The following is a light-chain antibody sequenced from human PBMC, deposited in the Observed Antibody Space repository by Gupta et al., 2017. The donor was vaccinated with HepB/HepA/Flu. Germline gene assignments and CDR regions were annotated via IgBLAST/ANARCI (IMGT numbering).Light chain of an antibody. J-gene: IGKJ5*01. CDR2: GAS. CDR3: QQYGSSPVT. CDR1: QSVNDY. Sequence: EFVLTQSPDTLSLSPGERATLSCRASQSVNDYLAWYQQKPGQAPRLLIYGASSRATGIPDRFSGRGSGTDFTLTISRLEPEDFAVYYCQQYGSSPVTFGQGTRLEI. V-gene: IGKV3-20*01.